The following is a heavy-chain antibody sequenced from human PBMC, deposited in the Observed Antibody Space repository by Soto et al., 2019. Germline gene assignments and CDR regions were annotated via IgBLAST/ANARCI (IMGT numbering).Heavy chain of an antibody. CDR2: SYKSATT. D-gene: IGHD7-27*01. CDR3: ARGRYCLTGRCFPNWFDS. V-gene: IGHV4-30-4*01. CDR1: ADSISNLDYF. J-gene: IGHJ5*01. Sequence: PSETLSLTCSVSADSISNLDYFWAWIRQPPGQALEYIGYSYKSATTYYNPSFESRVAISVDTSKSQFSLNVTSVTAADTAVYFCARGRYCLTGRCFPNWFDSWGQGALVTVSS.